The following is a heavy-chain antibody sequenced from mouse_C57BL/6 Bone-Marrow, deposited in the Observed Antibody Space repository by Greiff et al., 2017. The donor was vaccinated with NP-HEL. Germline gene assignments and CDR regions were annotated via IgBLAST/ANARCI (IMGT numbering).Heavy chain of an antibody. J-gene: IGHJ3*01. Sequence: DVMLVESGGGLVQPGGSLKLSCAASGFTFSDYGMAWVRQAPRKGPEWVAFISNLAHSIYYADTVTGRFTISRENAKNTLYLEMSSLRSEDTAMYYCARGGYPSWFAYWGQGTLVTVSA. CDR1: GFTFSDYG. CDR2: ISNLAHSI. V-gene: IGHV5-15*01. CDR3: ARGGYPSWFAY. D-gene: IGHD2-2*01.